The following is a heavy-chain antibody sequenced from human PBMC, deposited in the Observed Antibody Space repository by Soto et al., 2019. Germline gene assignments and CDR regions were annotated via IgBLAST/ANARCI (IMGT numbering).Heavy chain of an antibody. J-gene: IGHJ6*02. CDR1: GGSFSGYY. CDR2: INHSGST. Sequence: SETLSLTCAVYGGSFSGYYWSWIRQPPGKGLEWIGEINHSGSTNYNPSIKNRVNISEGTSKNQLTMKLSSVTAADTAVYYFARGRNRSGSYYPHYYYYYGMDVWGQGTTVT. D-gene: IGHD3-10*01. CDR3: ARGRNRSGSYYPHYYYYYGMDV. V-gene: IGHV4-34*01.